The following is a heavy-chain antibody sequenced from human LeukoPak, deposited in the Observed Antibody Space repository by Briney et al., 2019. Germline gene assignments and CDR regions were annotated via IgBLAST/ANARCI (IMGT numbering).Heavy chain of an antibody. CDR3: ARIDGPTVFTYYMDL. CDR1: GFSFNRRG. Sequence: PGGSLRLSCATSGFSFNRRGMNWVSQPPGKGLEWVSYISPRSETIFYAESVQGRFAVSRDDAKGSLYLQMHTLRVEDTAVYYCARIDGPTVFTYYMDLWGKGTTVTVAS. CDR2: ISPRSETI. D-gene: IGHD3-16*01. J-gene: IGHJ6*03. V-gene: IGHV3-48*04.